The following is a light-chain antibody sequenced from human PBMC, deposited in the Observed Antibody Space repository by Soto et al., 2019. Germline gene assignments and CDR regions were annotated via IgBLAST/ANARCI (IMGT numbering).Light chain of an antibody. V-gene: IGKV1-39*01. Sequence: DNPLSRSPSSLASSLRDRLTIIFRASQSISSYLNWYQQKPGKAPELLIYAASTLQSGVPSRFSGSGSGTDFTLTISGLQSEDFATYYCQQYYSSTPAFRQGTKVDIK. CDR3: QQYYSSTPA. J-gene: IGKJ1*01. CDR1: QSISSY. CDR2: AAS.